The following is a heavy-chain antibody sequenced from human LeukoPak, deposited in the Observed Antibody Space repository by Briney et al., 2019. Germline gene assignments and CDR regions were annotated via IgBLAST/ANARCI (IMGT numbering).Heavy chain of an antibody. CDR2: IYYSGDT. CDR1: AGSISNSGYD. J-gene: IGHJ4*02. D-gene: IGHD1-14*01. V-gene: IGHV4-39*01. Sequence: NPSETLSLTCTVSAGSISNSGYDWGWLRQPPGKGLEGIGSIYYSGDTYYNPSLKSRVTISVDTSKNQFSLKLSSVTAADTSVYYCARAYNRATFDYWGQGTLVTVSS. CDR3: ARAYNRATFDY.